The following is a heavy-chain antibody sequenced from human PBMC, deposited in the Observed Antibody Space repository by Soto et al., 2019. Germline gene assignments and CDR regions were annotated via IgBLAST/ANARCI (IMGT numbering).Heavy chain of an antibody. CDR3: ARGTNCSGGSCYFYYYYYGMDV. CDR1: GGTFSSYA. CDR2: IIPIFGTA. J-gene: IGHJ6*02. D-gene: IGHD2-15*01. Sequence: ASVKVSCKASGGTFSSYAISWVRQAPGQGLEWMGGIIPIFGTANYAQKFQGRVTITADESTSTAYMELSSLRSEDTAVYYCARGTNCSGGSCYFYYYYYGMDVWGQGTTVTVSS. V-gene: IGHV1-69*13.